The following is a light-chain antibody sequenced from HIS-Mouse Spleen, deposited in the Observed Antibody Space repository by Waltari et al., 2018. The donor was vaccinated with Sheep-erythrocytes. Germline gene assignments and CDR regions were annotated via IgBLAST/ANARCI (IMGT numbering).Light chain of an antibody. J-gene: IGLJ1*01. CDR2: SNN. Sequence: QSVLTQPPSASGTPGQRVTISCSGSSSNIGSNTVHWYQQLPGTAPKLLIYSNNQRPSGVPDRFSGSKSGTSASLAISGLQSEDEADYYCAAWDDSLNGYVFATRTKVTVL. CDR1: SSNIGSNT. V-gene: IGLV1-44*01. CDR3: AAWDDSLNGYV.